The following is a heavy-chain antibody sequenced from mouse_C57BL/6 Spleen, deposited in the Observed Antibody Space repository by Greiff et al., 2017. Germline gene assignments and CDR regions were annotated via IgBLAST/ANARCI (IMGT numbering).Heavy chain of an antibody. D-gene: IGHD3-1*01. CDR2: ISDGGSYT. CDR1: GFTFSSYA. Sequence: EVQLVESGGGLVKPGGSLKLSCAASGFTFSSYAMSWVRQTPEKRLEWVATISDGGSYTYYPDNVKGRFTISRDNAKNNLYLQMSHLKSEDTAMYYCARAGLLRYFDVWGTGTTVTVSS. V-gene: IGHV5-4*01. J-gene: IGHJ1*03. CDR3: ARAGLLRYFDV.